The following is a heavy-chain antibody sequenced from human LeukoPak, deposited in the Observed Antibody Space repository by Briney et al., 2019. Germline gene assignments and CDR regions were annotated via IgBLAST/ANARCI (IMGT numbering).Heavy chain of an antibody. V-gene: IGHV4-39*07. CDR1: GGSISSSSYY. CDR2: IYAGGTA. Sequence: PSETLSLTCTVSGGSISSSSYYWGWIRQPPGKGLEWIGSIYAGGTASYNPSLKSRVTMSADMSKNQLSLKLTSVTAADTAVYYCTREPVPWGQGTLVTVSS. CDR3: TREPVP. D-gene: IGHD6-19*01. J-gene: IGHJ4*02.